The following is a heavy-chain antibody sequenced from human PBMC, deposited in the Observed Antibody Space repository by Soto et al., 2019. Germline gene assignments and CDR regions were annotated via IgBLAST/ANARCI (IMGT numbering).Heavy chain of an antibody. CDR1: GGTFSSYT. D-gene: IGHD5-12*01. CDR3: ARGNHRWLQLWYFDL. J-gene: IGHJ2*01. Sequence: ASVKVSCKASGGTFSSYTISWVRQAPGQGLEWMGRIIPILGIANYAQKFQGRVTITADESTSTAYMELSSLRSEDTAVYYCARGNHRWLQLWYFDLWGSGTLVTVYS. V-gene: IGHV1-69*02. CDR2: IIPILGIA.